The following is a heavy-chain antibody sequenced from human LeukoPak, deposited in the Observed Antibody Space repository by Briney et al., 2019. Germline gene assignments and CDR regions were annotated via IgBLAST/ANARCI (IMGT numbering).Heavy chain of an antibody. J-gene: IGHJ4*02. Sequence: PGGSLRLSCAASGFIFSSYAMSWLRQAPGKGVEWVSAISGSGGSTYYADSVKGRFTISRDNSKNTLYLQMNSLRAEDTAVYYCALGGSGYLDWGQGTLVTVSS. CDR3: ALGGSGYLD. CDR1: GFIFSSYA. CDR2: ISGSGGST. D-gene: IGHD3-22*01. V-gene: IGHV3-23*01.